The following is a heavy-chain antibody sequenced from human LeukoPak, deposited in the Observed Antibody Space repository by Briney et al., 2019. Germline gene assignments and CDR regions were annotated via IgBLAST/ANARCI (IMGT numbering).Heavy chain of an antibody. J-gene: IGHJ4*02. CDR2: ISGSGGST. CDR1: GFTFSSYG. Sequence: GGSLRLSCAASGFTFSSYGMHWVRQAPGKGLEWVSAISGSGGSTYYADSVKGRFTISRDNSKNTLYLQMNSLRAEDTAVYYCASDSSGYYYFDYWGQGTLVTVSS. CDR3: ASDSSGYYYFDY. V-gene: IGHV3-23*01. D-gene: IGHD3-22*01.